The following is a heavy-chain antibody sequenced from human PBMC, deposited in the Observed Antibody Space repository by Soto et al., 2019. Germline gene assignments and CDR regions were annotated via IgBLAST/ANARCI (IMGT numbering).Heavy chain of an antibody. D-gene: IGHD7-27*01. CDR2: INMKGGMS. V-gene: IGHV1-3*04. CDR3: VRAWGTDYFDF. J-gene: IGHJ4*02. CDR1: GYTFTAHN. Sequence: QVRLVQSEAEVKKPGTSVNISCKASGYTFTAHNIHWVRQGPGQRLEWMGWINMKGGMSKFLQEFQDRVTATRDTFASTVYLGLTNLKSEDTAVYYCVRAWGTDYFDFWGQGTLVTVSS.